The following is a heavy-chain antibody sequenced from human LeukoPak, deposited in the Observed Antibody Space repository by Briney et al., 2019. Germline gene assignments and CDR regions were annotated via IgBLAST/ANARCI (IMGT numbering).Heavy chain of an antibody. Sequence: PGGSLRLSCAASGFTVSSKYMSWVRHAPGKGLELVSVIYSGGSTYYADSVKGRFTISRDNSKNTLYLQMNSLRAEDTAVYYCARGCSSTSCYGFDYWGQGTLVTVSS. CDR3: ARGCSSTSCYGFDY. V-gene: IGHV3-53*01. CDR2: IYSGGST. CDR1: GFTVSSKY. D-gene: IGHD2-2*01. J-gene: IGHJ4*02.